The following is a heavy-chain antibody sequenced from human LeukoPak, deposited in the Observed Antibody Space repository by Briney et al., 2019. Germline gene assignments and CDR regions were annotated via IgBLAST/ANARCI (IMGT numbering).Heavy chain of an antibody. CDR1: GGSFSGYY. V-gene: IGHV4-34*01. J-gene: IGHJ5*02. CDR2: INHSGST. CDR3: ARGLVAARNPNWFDH. D-gene: IGHD6-13*01. Sequence: KPSETLSLTCAVYGGSFSGYYWSWIRQPPGKGLEWIGEINHSGSTNYNPSLKSRVTISVDTSKNQFSLKLSSVTAADTAVYYCARGLVAARNPNWFDHWGQGTLVTVSS.